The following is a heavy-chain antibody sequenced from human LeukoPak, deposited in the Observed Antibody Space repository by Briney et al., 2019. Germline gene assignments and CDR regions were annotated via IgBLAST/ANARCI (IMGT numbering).Heavy chain of an antibody. J-gene: IGHJ4*02. D-gene: IGHD5-24*01. V-gene: IGHV5-51*01. CDR1: GCSFTSYW. Sequence: GESLKISCKGSGCSFTSYWIGWVRQMAGKGLEWMGIIYPGDSDTRYSPSFQGQVTISADKSISTAYLQWSSLKASDTAMYYCASSWGRDGYIIDYWGQGILVTVSS. CDR3: ASSWGRDGYIIDY. CDR2: IYPGDSDT.